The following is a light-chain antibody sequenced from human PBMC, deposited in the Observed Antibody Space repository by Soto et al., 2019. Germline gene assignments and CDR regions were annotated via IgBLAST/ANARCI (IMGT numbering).Light chain of an antibody. CDR2: ETD. J-gene: IGLJ3*02. CDR1: SSNLANNY. Sequence: QSVLTQPHSVSAAPGQTVTISCSGSSSNLANNYVSWYQQFPGTAPKLLIYETDKRLSGIPDRFSGSKSGTSATLGITGLQTGDEADYYCGTWDSSLRALVLGGGTKLTVL. V-gene: IGLV1-51*02. CDR3: GTWDSSLRALV.